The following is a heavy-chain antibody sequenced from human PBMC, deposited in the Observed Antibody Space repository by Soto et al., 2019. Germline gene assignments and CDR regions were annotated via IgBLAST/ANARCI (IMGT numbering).Heavy chain of an antibody. V-gene: IGHV4-30-4*01. J-gene: IGHJ4*02. CDR3: ARDRSNSPDYFDY. Sequence: SETLSLTCTVSGGSINSGDYYWSWIRQPPGKGLEWIGYIYYNGRTDYNPSLKSRVIISIDTSKNQFSLNLNSVSAADTAVYYCARDRSNSPDYFDYWGQGTLVTVSS. CDR1: GGSINSGDYY. D-gene: IGHD6-6*01. CDR2: IYYNGRT.